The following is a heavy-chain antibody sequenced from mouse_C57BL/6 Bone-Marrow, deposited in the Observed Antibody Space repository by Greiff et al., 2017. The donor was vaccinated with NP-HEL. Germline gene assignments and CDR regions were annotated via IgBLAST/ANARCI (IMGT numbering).Heavy chain of an antibody. Sequence: EQLQQSGAELVRPGTSAKMSCKASGYTFTNYWIGWAKQRPGHGLEWIGDIYPGGGYTNYNEKFKGKATLTADKSSSTAYMQFSSLTSEDSAIYYCARRGGLREVYWGQGTSVTVSS. D-gene: IGHD2-4*01. V-gene: IGHV1-63*01. CDR2: IYPGGGYT. CDR1: GYTFTNYW. CDR3: ARRGGLREVY. J-gene: IGHJ4*01.